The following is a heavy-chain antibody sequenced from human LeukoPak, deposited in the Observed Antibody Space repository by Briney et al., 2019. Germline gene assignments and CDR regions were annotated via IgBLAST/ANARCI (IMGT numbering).Heavy chain of an antibody. D-gene: IGHD3-22*01. V-gene: IGHV3-7*01. CDR3: ARARLTMIVVTGGAFDI. J-gene: IGHJ3*02. CDR1: GFTFSSYW. CDR2: IKQDGSEK. Sequence: GGSLRLSCAASGFTFSSYWMSWVRQAPGKGLEWVANIKQDGSEKYYVDSVKGRFTISRENAKNSLYLQMNSLRAEDTAVYYCARARLTMIVVTGGAFDIWGQGTMVTVSS.